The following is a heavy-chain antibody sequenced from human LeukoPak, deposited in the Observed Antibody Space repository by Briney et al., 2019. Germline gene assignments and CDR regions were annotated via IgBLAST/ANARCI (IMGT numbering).Heavy chain of an antibody. J-gene: IGHJ4*02. V-gene: IGHV4-4*07. CDR1: GDSINNNY. CDR2: IYTSGST. D-gene: IGHD2-8*01. Sequence: SETLSLTCSGSGDSINNNYWSWIRPPAGKGLEWIGRIYTSGSTKYNPSLRSRVTMSVDTSKNQFSLKLTGVTAADTAVYYCARGLKGTNAVDYWGQGILVTVSS. CDR3: ARGLKGTNAVDY.